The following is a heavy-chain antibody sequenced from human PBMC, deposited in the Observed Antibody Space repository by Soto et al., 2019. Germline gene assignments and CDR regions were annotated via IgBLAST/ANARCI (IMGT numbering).Heavy chain of an antibody. CDR1: GYSFTSYW. V-gene: IGHV5-51*01. CDR2: IYPGDSDT. Sequence: PGESLKISCKGSGYSFTSYWIGWVRQMPGKGLEWMGIIYPGDSDTRYSPSFQGQVTISADKSISTAYLQWSSLKASDTAMYYCARRASYDFWSGYYRWEGDNYGMDVWGQGTTVTVSS. CDR3: ARRASYDFWSGYYRWEGDNYGMDV. J-gene: IGHJ6*02. D-gene: IGHD3-3*01.